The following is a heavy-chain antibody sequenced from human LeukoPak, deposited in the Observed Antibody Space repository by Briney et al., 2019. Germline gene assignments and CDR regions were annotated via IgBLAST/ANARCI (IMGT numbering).Heavy chain of an antibody. J-gene: IGHJ4*02. D-gene: IGHD4-17*01. CDR1: GYTFTGYY. Sequence: ASLRVSCKASGYTFTGYYLHWVRQAPGQGLEWMGWINPNSGGTNYAQKFQGRVTMTRDTSISTAYMELSRLRSDDTAVYYCARVQDYGDYPDYWGQGTLVTVSS. CDR2: INPNSGGT. V-gene: IGHV1-2*02. CDR3: ARVQDYGDYPDY.